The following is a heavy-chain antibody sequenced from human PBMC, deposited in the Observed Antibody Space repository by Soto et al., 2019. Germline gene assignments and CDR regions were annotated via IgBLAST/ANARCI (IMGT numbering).Heavy chain of an antibody. V-gene: IGHV6-1*01. CDR3: ARLRVQPTVTKGYYYYGMDV. Sequence: SQTLSLTCAISGDSVSSNSAAWNWIRQSPSRGLEWLGRTYYRSKWYNDYAVSVKSRITINPDTSKNQFSLQLNSVTPEDTAVYYCARLRVQPTVTKGYYYYGMDVWGQGTTVTSP. D-gene: IGHD4-17*01. J-gene: IGHJ6*02. CDR1: GDSVSSNSAA. CDR2: TYYRSKWYN.